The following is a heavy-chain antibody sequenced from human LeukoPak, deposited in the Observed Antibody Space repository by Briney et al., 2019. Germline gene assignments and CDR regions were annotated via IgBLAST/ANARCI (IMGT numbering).Heavy chain of an antibody. CDR3: AKDWGYGSGSYF. CDR1: GFTFDDYA. CDR2: ISGDGGST. V-gene: IGHV3-43*02. J-gene: IGHJ4*02. D-gene: IGHD3-10*01. Sequence: GGSLRLSCAASGFTFDDYAMHWVRQAPGKGLEWVSLISGDGGSTYYADSMKGRFTISRDNSKNSLYLQMNSLRTEDTALYYCAKDWGYGSGSYFWGQGTLVTVSS.